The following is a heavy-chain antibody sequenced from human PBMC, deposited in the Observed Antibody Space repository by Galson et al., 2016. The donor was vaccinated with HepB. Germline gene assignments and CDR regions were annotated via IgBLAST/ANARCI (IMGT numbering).Heavy chain of an antibody. CDR3: ARCVRGYDRYHFDS. CDR1: RVSITTDGYA. J-gene: IGHJ4*02. CDR2: IFYGGNT. D-gene: IGHD5-12*01. Sequence: TLSLTCAVSRVSITTDGYAWTWILQAPGKGLEWIGYIFYGGNTYYKTSLKSRVAISLDTSKNHFSLKLTYVTAADTALYYCARCVRGYDRYHFDSWGQGTLVSVSS. V-gene: IGHV4-30-2*01.